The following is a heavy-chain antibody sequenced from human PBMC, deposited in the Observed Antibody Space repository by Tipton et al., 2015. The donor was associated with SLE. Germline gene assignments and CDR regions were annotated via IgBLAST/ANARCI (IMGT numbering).Heavy chain of an antibody. J-gene: IGHJ5*02. CDR2: IFYSGSP. CDR1: DGSISSINYY. V-gene: IGHV4-39*07. CDR3: ARYCGSATCLGFWFS. D-gene: IGHD2-2*01. Sequence: LRLSCTVSDGSISSINYYWGWIRQPPGKGLEWIGNIFYSGSPSYNPSLKSRVTISVDTSKNQFSLRLNSVTAADTAVYYCARYCGSATCLGFWFSWGQGTLVTVSS.